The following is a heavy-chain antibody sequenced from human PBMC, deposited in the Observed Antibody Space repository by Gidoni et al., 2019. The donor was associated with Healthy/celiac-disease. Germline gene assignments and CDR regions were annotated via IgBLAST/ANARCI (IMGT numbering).Heavy chain of an antibody. CDR1: GGSISSYY. Sequence: QVQLQESGPGLVKPSETLSLTCTVSGGSISSYYWSWIRQPPGKGLEWIGYIYYSGSTNYNPSLKSRVTISVDTSKNQFSLKLSSVTAADTAVYYCARLGGATPLGYWGQGTLVTVSS. V-gene: IGHV4-59*01. D-gene: IGHD1-26*01. CDR2: IYYSGST. J-gene: IGHJ4*02. CDR3: ARLGGATPLGY.